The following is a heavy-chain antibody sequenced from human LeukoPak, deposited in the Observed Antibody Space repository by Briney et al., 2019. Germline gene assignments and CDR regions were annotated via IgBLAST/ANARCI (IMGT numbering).Heavy chain of an antibody. CDR2: IYTSRST. D-gene: IGHD3-10*01. CDR3: ARLIWFGSASDI. V-gene: IGHV4-61*02. J-gene: IGHJ3*02. Sequence: SETLSLTCTVSGGSISGTSFYWSWIRQPAGKGLEWIGRIYTSRSTNYNPSLKSRVTISLDTSKNQFSLKLSSVTAADTAVYYCARLIWFGSASDIWGQGTMVTVSS. CDR1: GGSISGTSFY.